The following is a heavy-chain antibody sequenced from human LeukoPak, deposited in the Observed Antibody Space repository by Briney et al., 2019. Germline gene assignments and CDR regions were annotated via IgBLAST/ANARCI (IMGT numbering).Heavy chain of an antibody. CDR2: MNPNSGHT. J-gene: IGHJ4*02. D-gene: IGHD3-16*02. Sequence: ASVKVSCKASGYTFTSYDINWVRQAAGQGPEWMGWMNPNSGHTGYAQKFRGRVSITRNTAISTAYMELSSLISEDTAVYYCARLGELSSDDYWGQGTLATVSS. CDR3: ARLGELSSDDY. CDR1: GYTFTSYD. V-gene: IGHV1-8*03.